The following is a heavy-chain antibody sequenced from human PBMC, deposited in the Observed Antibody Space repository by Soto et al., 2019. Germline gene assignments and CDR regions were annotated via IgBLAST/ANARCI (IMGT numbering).Heavy chain of an antibody. V-gene: IGHV3-33*01. J-gene: IGHJ4*02. CDR3: ARHDTQQWLVLDY. CDR1: GFTFNNYC. D-gene: IGHD6-19*01. Sequence: GGSLRLSCAASGFTFNNYCMHWVRQAPGKGLEWVAVIWYDGSNEDYADSVKGRFTISRDNSKNTLYLQMNSLRAEDTAVYYCARHDTQQWLVLDYWGQGTLVTVSS. CDR2: IWYDGSNE.